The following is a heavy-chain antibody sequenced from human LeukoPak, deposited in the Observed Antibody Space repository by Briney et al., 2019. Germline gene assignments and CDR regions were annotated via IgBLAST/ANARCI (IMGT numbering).Heavy chain of an antibody. CDR2: INASGGST. V-gene: IGHV1-46*01. CDR1: GYTFTGYY. J-gene: IGHJ3*02. Sequence: ASVKVSCKASGYTFTGYYVHWVRQAPGQGLEWMGIINASGGSTTYAQKFQGRVTVTRDTSTSTVYMELSSLRSEDTAVYYCARDKGEGYCSGGSCYSNAFDIWGQGTMVTVSS. D-gene: IGHD2-15*01. CDR3: ARDKGEGYCSGGSCYSNAFDI.